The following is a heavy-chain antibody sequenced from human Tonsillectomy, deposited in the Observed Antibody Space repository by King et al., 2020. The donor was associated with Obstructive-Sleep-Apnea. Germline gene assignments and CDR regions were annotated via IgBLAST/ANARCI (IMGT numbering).Heavy chain of an antibody. D-gene: IGHD5-24*01. J-gene: IGHJ4*02. CDR1: GFTFDDYA. CDR2: ISWNSGNI. V-gene: IGHV3-9*01. CDR3: TKGLEMSTAPSFDY. Sequence: QLVQYGGGLVQPGRSLRLSCAASGFTFDDYAMHWVRQVPGKGLEWVSGISWNSGNIGYADSVRGRFTISRDNAKNSLYLQMNSLRGEDTALYYCTKGLEMSTAPSFDYWGQGTLVTVSS.